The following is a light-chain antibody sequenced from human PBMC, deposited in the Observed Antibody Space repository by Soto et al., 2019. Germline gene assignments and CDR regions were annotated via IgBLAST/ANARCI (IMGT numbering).Light chain of an antibody. V-gene: IGLV2-14*03. CDR1: SNDVGYYNS. J-gene: IGLJ1*01. CDR2: DVS. Sequence: QSVLTQPASVSGSPGQSITISCTGTSNDVGYYNSVSWYQQYPGKAPKLMIFDVSNRPSGVSNRFSGSKSGNTASLTISGLQSEDEADYFCSSYTSTTTFVLGTGTKLTVL. CDR3: SSYTSTTTFV.